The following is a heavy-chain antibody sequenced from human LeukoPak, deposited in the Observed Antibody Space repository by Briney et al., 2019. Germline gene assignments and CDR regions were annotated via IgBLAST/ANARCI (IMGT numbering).Heavy chain of an antibody. J-gene: IGHJ4*02. V-gene: IGHV1-8*01. CDR1: GYTFTSYD. CDR3: ARSRGRITIFGVAPRPFDY. Sequence: SVKVSCKASGYTFTSYDINWVRQATGQGLEWMGWMNPNSGKTGYAQKFQGRVTMTRNTSISKAYMELRSLRSDDTAVYYCARSRGRITIFGVAPRPFDYWGQGTLVTVSS. CDR2: MNPNSGKT. D-gene: IGHD3-3*01.